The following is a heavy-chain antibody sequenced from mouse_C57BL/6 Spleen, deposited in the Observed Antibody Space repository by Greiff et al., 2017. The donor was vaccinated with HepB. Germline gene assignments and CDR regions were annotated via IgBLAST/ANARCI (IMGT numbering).Heavy chain of an antibody. CDR3: ARSGSITTVVERFAY. V-gene: IGHV1-54*01. CDR1: GYAFTNYL. Sequence: QVQLQQSGAELVRPGTSVKVSCKASGYAFTNYLIEWVKQRPGQGLEWIGVINPGSGGTNYNEKFKGKATLTADKSSSTAYMQLSSLTSEDSAVYFCARSGSITTVVERFAYWGQGTLVTVSA. D-gene: IGHD1-1*01. J-gene: IGHJ3*01. CDR2: INPGSGGT.